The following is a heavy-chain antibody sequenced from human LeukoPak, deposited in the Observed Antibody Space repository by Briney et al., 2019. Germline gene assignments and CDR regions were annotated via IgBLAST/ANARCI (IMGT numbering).Heavy chain of an antibody. CDR3: AKDSGINLYSSSWYYYYYYYMDV. CDR1: GFTFSSYG. D-gene: IGHD6-13*01. V-gene: IGHV3-23*01. J-gene: IGHJ6*03. CDR2: ISGSGGST. Sequence: GSLRLSCAASGFTFSSYGMSWVRQAPGKGLEWVSAISGSGGSTYYADSVKGRFTISRDNSKNTLYLQMNSLRAEDTAVYYCAKDSGINLYSSSWYYYYYYYMDVWGKGTTVTISS.